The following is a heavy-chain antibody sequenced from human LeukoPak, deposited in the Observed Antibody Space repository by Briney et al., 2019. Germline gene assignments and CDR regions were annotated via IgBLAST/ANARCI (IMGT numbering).Heavy chain of an antibody. J-gene: IGHJ4*02. Sequence: PSETLSLTCTVSGGSISSYYWSWIRQPAGKGLEWIGRIYTSGSTNYNPSLKSRVTMSVDTSKNQFSLKLSSVTAADTAVYYCARVESTSCYGCIDYWGQGTLVTVSS. V-gene: IGHV4-4*07. CDR3: ARVESTSCYGCIDY. CDR2: IYTSGST. D-gene: IGHD2-2*01. CDR1: GGSISSYY.